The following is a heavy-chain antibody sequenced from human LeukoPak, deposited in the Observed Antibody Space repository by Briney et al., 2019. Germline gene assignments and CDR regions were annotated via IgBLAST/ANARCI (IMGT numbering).Heavy chain of an antibody. CDR1: GFTFSSYT. CDR3: AKFVLRFLEPGLNYYMDV. D-gene: IGHD3-3*01. CDR2: ITSSSSYI. V-gene: IGHV3-21*06. Sequence: GGSLRLSCAASGFTFSSYTMDWVRQAPGKGLEWVSSITSSSSYIYYADSVKGRFTISRDNTKNSLYLQMNSLRAEDTAVYYCAKFVLRFLEPGLNYYMDVWGKGTTVTVSS. J-gene: IGHJ6*03.